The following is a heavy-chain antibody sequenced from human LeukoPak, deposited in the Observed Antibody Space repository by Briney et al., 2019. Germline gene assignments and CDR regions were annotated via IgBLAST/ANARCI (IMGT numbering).Heavy chain of an antibody. V-gene: IGHV1-69*13. Sequence: ASVKVTCKASGGTFSRYAISWVREAPEHVLEWMGGIIPIFGTANYAQKFQGRVTITADESTSTAYMELSSLRSEDTAVYYCAREYMVGDDRHFDYWGQGTLVTVSS. CDR3: AREYMVGDDRHFDY. J-gene: IGHJ4*02. CDR1: GGTFSRYA. CDR2: IIPIFGTA. D-gene: IGHD3-10*02.